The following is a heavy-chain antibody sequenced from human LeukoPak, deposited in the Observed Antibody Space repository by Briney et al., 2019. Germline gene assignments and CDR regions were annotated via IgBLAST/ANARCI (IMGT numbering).Heavy chain of an antibody. J-gene: IGHJ3*02. CDR2: ISYDGSNK. V-gene: IGHV3-30*04. D-gene: IGHD5-12*01. Sequence: PTGRSLRLSCTASGFTFSNYAMHWVRQAPGKGLEWVAVISYDGSNKHYADSLKGRFTISRDNAKNSLYLQMNSLRAEDTAVYYCARERRFYSGYDYDAFDIWGQGTMVTVSS. CDR3: ARERRFYSGYDYDAFDI. CDR1: GFTFSNYA.